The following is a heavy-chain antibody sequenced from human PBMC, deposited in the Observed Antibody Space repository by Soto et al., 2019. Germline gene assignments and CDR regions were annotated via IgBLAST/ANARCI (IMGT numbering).Heavy chain of an antibody. D-gene: IGHD3-22*01. J-gene: IGHJ4*02. CDR1: GGTFTHYA. V-gene: IGHV1-69*12. Sequence: QVQLVQSGAEVKNPGSSVKVSCKASGGTFTHYAISWVRQAPVPGIEWMGGIIHIFGTANHAQKFQVRVTFTADESTSTAYMELSSLRSDDTTVYYCASSLDYYDRSGYYYKGYWVQGTPVTVSS. CDR2: IIHIFGTA. CDR3: ASSLDYYDRSGYYYKGY.